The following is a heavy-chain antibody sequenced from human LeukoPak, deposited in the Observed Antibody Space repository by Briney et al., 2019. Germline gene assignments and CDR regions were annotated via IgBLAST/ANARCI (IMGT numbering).Heavy chain of an antibody. CDR1: GFTFSSYA. J-gene: IGHJ4*02. D-gene: IGHD3-22*01. CDR2: ISSNGGST. Sequence: GGSLRLSCAASGFTFSSYAMHWVRQAPGKGLEYVSAISSNGGSTYYANSVKGRFTISRDNSKNTLYLQMGSLRAEDMAVYYCARGGYYYDSSGYSPPFDYWGQGTLVTVSS. CDR3: ARGGYYYDSSGYSPPFDY. V-gene: IGHV3-64*01.